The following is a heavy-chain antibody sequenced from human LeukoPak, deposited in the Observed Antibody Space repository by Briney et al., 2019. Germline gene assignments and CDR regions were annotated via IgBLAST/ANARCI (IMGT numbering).Heavy chain of an antibody. J-gene: IGHJ6*02. CDR2: ISSSGSTI. D-gene: IGHD1/OR15-1a*01. Sequence: KPGGSLRLSCAASGFTFSDYYMSWIRQAPGKGLEWVSCISSSGSTIYYADSVKGRFTISRDNAKNSLYLQMNSLRAEDTAVYYCAREMERTKIRPYGMDVWGQGTTVTVSS. CDR3: AREMERTKIRPYGMDV. CDR1: GFTFSDYY. V-gene: IGHV3-11*01.